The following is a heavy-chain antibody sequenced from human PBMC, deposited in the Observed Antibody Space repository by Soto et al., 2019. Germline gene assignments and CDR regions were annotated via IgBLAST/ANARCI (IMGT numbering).Heavy chain of an antibody. J-gene: IGHJ4*02. Sequence: PSETLSLTCTVSGDSVSSDSYYWTWIRQPPGKGLGWIGYIFSGGSTKYNPSLKSRVTISLDTSSNQFSLELTSVTAADTAVYYCARDIRGYSRAFDYWGQGTLVTVSS. CDR2: IFSGGST. CDR3: ARDIRGYSRAFDY. V-gene: IGHV4-61*01. CDR1: GDSVSSDSYY. D-gene: IGHD5-18*01.